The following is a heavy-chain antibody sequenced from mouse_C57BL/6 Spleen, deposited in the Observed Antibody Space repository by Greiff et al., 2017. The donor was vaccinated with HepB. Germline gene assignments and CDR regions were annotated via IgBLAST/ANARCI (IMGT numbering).Heavy chain of an antibody. V-gene: IGHV1-64*01. D-gene: IGHD2-4*01. J-gene: IGHJ2*01. CDR1: GYTFTSYW. Sequence: QVQLKQPGAELVKPGASVKLSCKASGYTFTSYWMHWVKQRPGQGLEWIGMIHPNSGSTNYNEKFKSKATLTVDKSSSTAYMQLSSLTSEDSAVYYCARGDYDGGGFDYWGQGTTLTVSS. CDR3: ARGDYDGGGFDY. CDR2: IHPNSGST.